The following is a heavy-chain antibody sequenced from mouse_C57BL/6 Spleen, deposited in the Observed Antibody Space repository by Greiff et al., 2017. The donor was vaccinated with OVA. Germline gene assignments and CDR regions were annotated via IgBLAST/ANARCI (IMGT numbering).Heavy chain of an antibody. CDR1: GYTFTEYT. J-gene: IGHJ3*01. CDR2: FYPGSGSI. D-gene: IGHD4-1*01. Sequence: VKLMEPGAELVKPGASVKLSCKASGYTFTEYTIHWVKQRSGQGLEWIGWFYPGSGSIKYNEKFKDKATLTADKSSSPVYMELSRLTSEDSAVYFCARQSNWDRFAYWGQGTLVTVSA. V-gene: IGHV1-62-2*01. CDR3: ARQSNWDRFAY.